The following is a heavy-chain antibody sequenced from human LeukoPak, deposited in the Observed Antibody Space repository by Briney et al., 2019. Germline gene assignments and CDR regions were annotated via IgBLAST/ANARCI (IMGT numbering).Heavy chain of an antibody. J-gene: IGHJ4*02. V-gene: IGHV1-2*02. D-gene: IGHD3-3*01. Sequence: ASVKVSCKASGYTFTRYNMHWVRQAPGQGLEWMGWIYPNSGGTNFAQKFQGRVTMTTDTSISTVYMELSRLRSDDTAVYYCARTPQRSGYHLDFDYWGQGTSVTVSS. CDR1: GYTFTRYN. CDR3: ARTPQRSGYHLDFDY. CDR2: IYPNSGGT.